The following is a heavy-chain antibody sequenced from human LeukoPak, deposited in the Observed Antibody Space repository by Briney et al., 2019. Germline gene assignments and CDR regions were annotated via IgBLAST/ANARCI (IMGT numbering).Heavy chain of an antibody. V-gene: IGHV3-74*01. CDR3: AREGMGENAFAI. CDR2: INSDGSST. Sequence: GGSLRLSCAASGFTFSSYWIHWVRQAPGKGLVWVSRINSDGSSTSYADSVKGRCTISRDGSKNTLYLQMNSLRAGDTAVYYCAREGMGENAFAIWGQGTMVTVSS. J-gene: IGHJ3*02. D-gene: IGHD1-26*01. CDR1: GFTFSSYW.